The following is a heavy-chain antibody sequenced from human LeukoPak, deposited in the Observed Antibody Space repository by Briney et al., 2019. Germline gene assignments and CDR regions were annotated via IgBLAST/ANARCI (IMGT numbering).Heavy chain of an antibody. CDR1: GFTVSSNY. V-gene: IGHV3-23*01. D-gene: IGHD3-16*01. Sequence: GGSLRLSCAASGFTVSSNYMSWVRQAPGKGLEWVSGISGSGDNTKYADSVKGRFTISRDNSKNTLYLQLNSLKVEDTAVYYCGSLRLLWGQGTLVTVSS. CDR2: ISGSGDNT. CDR3: GSLRLL. J-gene: IGHJ4*02.